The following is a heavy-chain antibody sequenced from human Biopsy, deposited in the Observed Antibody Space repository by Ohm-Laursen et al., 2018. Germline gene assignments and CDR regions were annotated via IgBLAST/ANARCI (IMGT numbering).Heavy chain of an antibody. V-gene: IGHV4-59*08. CDR3: VRHGVYGDLRMDY. J-gene: IGHJ4*02. Sequence: SDTLSLTCTVSGDSINSSYWSWIRQAPGKGLEWIGFISNSGNTNYNPSLKSRVTISADTSKNQFSLKLGSVTAADTAVYYCVRHGVYGDLRMDYWGQGTLVTVSS. D-gene: IGHD4-17*01. CDR2: ISNSGNT. CDR1: GDSINSSY.